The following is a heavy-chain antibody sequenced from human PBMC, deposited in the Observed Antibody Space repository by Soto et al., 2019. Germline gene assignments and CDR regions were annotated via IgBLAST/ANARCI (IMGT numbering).Heavy chain of an antibody. Sequence: GGSLRLSCAASGFTFSSYAMTWVRQAPGKGLEWVSAISGSGGSTYYADSVKGRFTISRDNSKNTLYLQMNSLRAEDTAVYYCATIPFGRYYFDYWGQGTLVTVSS. CDR3: ATIPFGRYYFDY. CDR1: GFTFSSYA. V-gene: IGHV3-23*01. J-gene: IGHJ4*02. CDR2: ISGSGGST. D-gene: IGHD3-10*01.